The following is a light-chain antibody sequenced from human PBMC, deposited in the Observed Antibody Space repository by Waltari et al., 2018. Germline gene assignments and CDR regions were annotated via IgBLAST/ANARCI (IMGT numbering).Light chain of an antibody. CDR1: QSVSTW. Sequence: DIQMTQSPSTLSAFVGDRVTITCRASQSVSTWLAWFQQKPGKAPKLVVYKASTLESGVPSRFSGRGSGTEFTLTFSSLQPDDFATYYCQQYNSRSPWTFGQGTKVEIK. J-gene: IGKJ1*01. CDR2: KAS. CDR3: QQYNSRSPWT. V-gene: IGKV1-5*03.